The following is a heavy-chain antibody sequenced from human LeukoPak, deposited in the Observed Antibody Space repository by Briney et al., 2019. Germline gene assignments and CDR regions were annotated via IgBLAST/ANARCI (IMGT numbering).Heavy chain of an antibody. CDR1: GYTFTSYD. CDR2: MNPNSGNT. J-gene: IGHJ4*02. CDR3: ARQYSSSWSPLGY. Sequence: ASVKVSCKASGYTFTSYDINWVRQATGQGLEWMGWMNPNSGNTNYAQKLQGRVTMTTDTSTSTAYMELRSLRSDDTAVYYCARQYSSSWSPLGYWGQGTLVTVSS. V-gene: IGHV1-18*01. D-gene: IGHD6-13*01.